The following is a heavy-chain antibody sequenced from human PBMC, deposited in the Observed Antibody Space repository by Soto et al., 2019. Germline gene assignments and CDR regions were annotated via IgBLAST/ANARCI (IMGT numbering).Heavy chain of an antibody. V-gene: IGHV1-8*01. CDR2: MNPNSGST. CDR1: GYTFTSYD. J-gene: IGHJ6*02. Sequence: ASVKVSCKASGYTFTSYDINWVRQATGQGLEWMGWMNPNSGSTSYAQKFQGRVTMTRDTSTSTVYMELSSLRSEDTAVYYCARESPYCISTSCYFRVLGAPMFLGLKSSDYYYGMDVWGQGTTVTVSS. CDR3: ARESPYCISTSCYFRVLGAPMFLGLKSSDYYYGMDV. D-gene: IGHD2-2*01.